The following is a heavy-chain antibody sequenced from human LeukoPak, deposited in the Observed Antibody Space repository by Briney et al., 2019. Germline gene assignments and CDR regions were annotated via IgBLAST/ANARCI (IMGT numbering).Heavy chain of an antibody. CDR1: GYSISSGYY. V-gene: IGHV4-38-2*02. Sequence: PSETLSLTCTVSGYSISSGYYWGWIRQPPGKGLEGIGSIYHSGSTYYNPSLKSRVTISVDTSKNQFSLKLSSVTAADTAVYYCARNYDFWSGYYYFDYWGQGTLVTVSS. D-gene: IGHD3-3*01. CDR3: ARNYDFWSGYYYFDY. CDR2: IYHSGST. J-gene: IGHJ4*02.